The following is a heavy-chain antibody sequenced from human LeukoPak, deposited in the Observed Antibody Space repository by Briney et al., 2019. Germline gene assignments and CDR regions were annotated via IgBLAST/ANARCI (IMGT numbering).Heavy chain of an antibody. J-gene: IGHJ5*01. CDR2: INPSGGST. Sequence: AASVTVSCKASGYTFTSYYMHWVRQAPGQGLEWMGIINPSGGSTIYAQKFQGRVTMTRDMSTSTVYMELSSLRSEDTAVYYCSIPTMPDSWGQGTLVTVSS. CDR3: SIPTMPDS. D-gene: IGHD2-2*01. V-gene: IGHV1-46*01. CDR1: GYTFTSYY.